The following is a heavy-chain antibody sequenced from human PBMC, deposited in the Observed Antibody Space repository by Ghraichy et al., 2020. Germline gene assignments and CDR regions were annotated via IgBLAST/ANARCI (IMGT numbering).Heavy chain of an antibody. Sequence: GESLNISCAASGFTFSSYGMHWVRQAPGKGLEWVAVISYDGSNKYYADSVKGRFTISRDNSKNTLYLQMNSLRAEDTAVYYCARDRVSIFGVVIIFYYGMDVWGQGTTVTVSS. CDR1: GFTFSSYG. CDR2: ISYDGSNK. D-gene: IGHD3-3*01. V-gene: IGHV3-30*03. CDR3: ARDRVSIFGVVIIFYYGMDV. J-gene: IGHJ6*02.